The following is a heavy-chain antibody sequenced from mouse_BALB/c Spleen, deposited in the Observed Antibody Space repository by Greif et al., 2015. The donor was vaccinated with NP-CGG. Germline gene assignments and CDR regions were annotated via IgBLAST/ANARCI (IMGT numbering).Heavy chain of an antibody. D-gene: IGHD1-1*01. J-gene: IGHJ2*01. CDR3: ARGRGYGSSFDY. CDR2: ISSGGST. CDR1: GFTFSSYA. Sequence: EVKLVESGGGLVKPGGSLKLSCAASGFTFSSYAMSWVRQTPEKRLEWVASISSGGSTYYPDSVKGRFTISRDNARNILYLQMSSLRSEDTAMYYCARGRGYGSSFDYWGQGTTLTVSS. V-gene: IGHV5-6-5*01.